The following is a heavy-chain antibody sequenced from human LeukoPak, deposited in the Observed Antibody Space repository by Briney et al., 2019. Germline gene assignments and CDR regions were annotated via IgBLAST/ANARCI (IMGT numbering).Heavy chain of an antibody. CDR1: GFTFSSYA. V-gene: IGHV3-23*01. CDR3: AKGYCSSTSCYGLGDI. J-gene: IGHJ3*02. D-gene: IGHD2-2*01. Sequence: PGGSLRLSCAASGFTFSSYAMSWVRQAPGKGLEWVSAISGSGGSTYYADSVKGRFTISRDNSKNTLYLQMNSLRAEDTAVYYCAKGYCSSTSCYGLGDIWGQGTMVTVSS. CDR2: ISGSGGST.